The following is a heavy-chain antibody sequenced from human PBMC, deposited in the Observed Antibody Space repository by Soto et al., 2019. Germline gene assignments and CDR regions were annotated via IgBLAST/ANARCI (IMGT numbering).Heavy chain of an antibody. CDR1: GFTFSDYY. CDR2: ISSSGSTI. CDR3: ARARTYNWNYSYYYYYMDV. Sequence: ESGGGLVKPGGSLRLSCAASGFTFSDYYMSWIRQAPGKGLEWVSYISSSGSTIYYADSVKGRFTSSRDNAKNSLYLQMNSLRAEDTAVYYCARARTYNWNYSYYYYYMDVWGKGTTVTVSS. J-gene: IGHJ6*03. V-gene: IGHV3-11*01. D-gene: IGHD1-7*01.